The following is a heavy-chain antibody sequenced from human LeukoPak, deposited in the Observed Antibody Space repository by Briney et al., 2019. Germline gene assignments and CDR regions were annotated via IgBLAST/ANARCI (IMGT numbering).Heavy chain of an antibody. CDR3: ARGGGNRARSYFDY. CDR2: IIPIFGTA. V-gene: IGHV1-69*01. CDR1: GGTFSSYA. Sequence: EASVKVPCKASGGTFSSYAISWVRQAPGQGLEWMGGIIPIFGTANYAQKFQGRVTITADESTSTAYMELSSLRSEDTAVYYCARGGGNRARSYFDYWGQGTLVTVSS. J-gene: IGHJ4*02. D-gene: IGHD4-23*01.